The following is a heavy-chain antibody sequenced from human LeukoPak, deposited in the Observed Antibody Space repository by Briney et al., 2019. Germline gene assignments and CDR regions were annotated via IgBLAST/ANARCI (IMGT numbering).Heavy chain of an antibody. D-gene: IGHD5-18*01. J-gene: IGHJ4*02. CDR1: GGSISSSSYY. CDR3: ARQGGRWDTAMGIDY. Sequence: PSETLSLTCTVSGGSISSSSYYWGWIRQPPGKGLEWIGSIYYSGSTYYNPSLRSRVTISVDTSKNQFSLKLSSVTAADTAVYYCARQGGRWDTAMGIDYWGQGTLVTVSS. V-gene: IGHV4-39*01. CDR2: IYYSGST.